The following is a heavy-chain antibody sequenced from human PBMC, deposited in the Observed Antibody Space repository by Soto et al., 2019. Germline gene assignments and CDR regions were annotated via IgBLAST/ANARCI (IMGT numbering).Heavy chain of an antibody. CDR3: ARGGAYYYGSGRGHAYYYMDV. D-gene: IGHD3-10*01. CDR2: IGTAGDT. J-gene: IGHJ6*03. V-gene: IGHV3-13*01. CDR1: GFTFSSYD. Sequence: GGSLRLSCAASGFTFSSYDMHWVRQATGKGLEWVSAIGTAGDTYYPGSVKGRFTISRENAKNSLYLQMNSLRAGDTAVYYCARGGAYYYGSGRGHAYYYMDVWGKGTTVTVSS.